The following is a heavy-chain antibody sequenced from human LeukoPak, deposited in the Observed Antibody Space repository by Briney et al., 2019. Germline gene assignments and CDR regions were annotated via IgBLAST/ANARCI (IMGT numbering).Heavy chain of an antibody. CDR3: ARTDASGTMIVVGYKDYYCDY. CDR1: GFTFSSYS. J-gene: IGHJ4*02. V-gene: IGHV3-21*01. D-gene: IGHD3-22*01. CDR2: ISSSSSYI. Sequence: KPGGSLSLSCAVSGFTFSSYSMNWVSQAPGQGLEWVSSISSSSSYIYYADSVEGRFTISRANAKNSLYLQINGLRAEDTAVSYCARTDASGTMIVVGYKDYYCDYWGQGTLVTVSS.